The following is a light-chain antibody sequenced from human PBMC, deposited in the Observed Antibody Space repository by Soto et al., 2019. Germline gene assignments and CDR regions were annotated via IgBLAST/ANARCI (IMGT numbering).Light chain of an antibody. CDR1: SSNIGAGYD. CDR2: GNN. CDR3: QSYATSMRGVE. Sequence: QSVLTQPPSVSGAPGQRVTISCTGSSSNIGAGYDVHGYQQLPGTATKLLIYGNNKRPSGVPARFSGSKSGNSASLAITGLQSEDEADYYCQSYATSMRGVEFGGWTKLTFL. J-gene: IGLJ2*01. V-gene: IGLV1-40*01.